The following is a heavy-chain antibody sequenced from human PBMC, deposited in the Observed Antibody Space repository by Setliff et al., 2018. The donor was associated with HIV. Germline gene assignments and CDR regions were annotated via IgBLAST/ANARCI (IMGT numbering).Heavy chain of an antibody. D-gene: IGHD6-6*01. J-gene: IGHJ4*02. CDR1: GYTFSDYE. V-gene: IGHV1-2*02. CDR3: ARDLFGPWYSGSLGLAY. Sequence: ASVKVSCKASGYTFSDYEIHWLRQAPGQGPEWVGWINTVHGGAYYSQRFQGRISVTRDTSINTVYMELSSLKSDDTATYYCARDLFGPWYSGSLGLAYWGQGTQVTVSS. CDR2: INTVHGGA.